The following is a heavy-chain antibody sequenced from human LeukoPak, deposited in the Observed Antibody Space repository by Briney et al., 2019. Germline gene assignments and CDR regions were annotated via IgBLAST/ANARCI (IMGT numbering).Heavy chain of an antibody. CDR3: ARDGTAAGLYFDL. J-gene: IGHJ4*01. V-gene: IGHV3-7*01. Sequence: QPGGSLRLSCEVSGFTFTDYWMNWVRQAPGEGPEWVASIRQDGSEKTYVDSVKGRFTISRDNTKNSLSLQLNGLRAEDTAVYYCARDGTAAGLYFDLWGQGTLVTVSS. D-gene: IGHD6-13*01. CDR1: GFTFTDYW. CDR2: IRQDGSEK.